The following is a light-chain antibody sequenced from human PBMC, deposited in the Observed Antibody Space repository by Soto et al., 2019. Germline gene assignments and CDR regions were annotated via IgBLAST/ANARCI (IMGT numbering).Light chain of an antibody. J-gene: IGKJ2*01. CDR1: QSVGTK. CDR3: QQYYNWYT. Sequence: ETVMTQSPATLSVSPGERATLSCRASQSVGTKLAWYQHKPGQAPRLLIYDASTRATGIPARFSGSGSGTEFTLTISSLQSEDFAVYFCQQYYNWYTYGQGTKLEIK. V-gene: IGKV3-15*01. CDR2: DAS.